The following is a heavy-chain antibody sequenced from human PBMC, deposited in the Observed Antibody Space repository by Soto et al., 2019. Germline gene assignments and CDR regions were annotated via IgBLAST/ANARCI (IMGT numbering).Heavy chain of an antibody. J-gene: IGHJ4*02. D-gene: IGHD3-10*01. Sequence: QMQLVQSGAEVKERGSSVKNSCKTSGGTFNTYALTWVRQAPGQGLEWIGGIIPIFGIKYVAQRFQGRVTINADESLTTAYMEMTSLRSDDTAVYYCAKEAGDHWGQGTLVTVSS. V-gene: IGHV1-69*01. CDR3: AKEAGDH. CDR1: GGTFNTYA. CDR2: IIPIFGIK.